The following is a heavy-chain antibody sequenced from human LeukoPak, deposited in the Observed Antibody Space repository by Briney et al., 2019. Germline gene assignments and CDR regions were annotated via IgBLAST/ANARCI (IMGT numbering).Heavy chain of an antibody. CDR3: VIMEIRDTGFHNGMDV. D-gene: IGHD1-7*01. CDR2: IIANLDVE. CDR1: GVTFRNHA. Sequence: SVKVSCKASGVTFRNHAISWVRQAPGHGLEWMGRIIANLDVEDYAQKLQGRVTITADKSTSTAYMELSSLTSEDTAVYYCVIMEIRDTGFHNGMDVWGQGTTVTVS. J-gene: IGHJ6*02. V-gene: IGHV1-69*04.